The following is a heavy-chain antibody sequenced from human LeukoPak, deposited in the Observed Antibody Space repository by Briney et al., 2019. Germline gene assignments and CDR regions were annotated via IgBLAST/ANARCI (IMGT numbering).Heavy chain of an antibody. Sequence: GGSLRLSCAASRLTFYTFNMNCVPDAPGKGLEWGSSITSGGDYIYFADSVKGRFTTSRDNAKNSLSLQLNSLRVEDTAVYYCARGHYDVLAASYKWTPDYWGQGTLVTVSS. J-gene: IGHJ4*02. CDR2: ITSGGDYI. D-gene: IGHD3-9*01. CDR1: RLTFYTFN. CDR3: ARGHYDVLAASYKWTPDY. V-gene: IGHV3-21*01.